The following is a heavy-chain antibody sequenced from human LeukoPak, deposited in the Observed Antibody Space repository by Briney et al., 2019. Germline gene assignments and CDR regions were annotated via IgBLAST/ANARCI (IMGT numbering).Heavy chain of an antibody. CDR1: GFTLSSYS. Sequence: PGGSLRLSCAASGFTLSSYSMNWVRQAPGKGLDWVSYISRSSTTIYYADSVKGRFTISRDNAKNSLYLQMNSLRAEDTAVYYCAKVVVTVKIAGVDYWGQGTLVTVSS. J-gene: IGHJ4*02. D-gene: IGHD2-21*02. CDR3: AKVVVTVKIAGVDY. CDR2: ISRSSTTI. V-gene: IGHV3-48*01.